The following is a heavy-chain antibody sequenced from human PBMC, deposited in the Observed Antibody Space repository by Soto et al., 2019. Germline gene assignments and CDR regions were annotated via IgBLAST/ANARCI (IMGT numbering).Heavy chain of an antibody. CDR2: ISRSSTGI. J-gene: IGHJ6*02. V-gene: IGHV3-48*02. D-gene: IGHD3-10*01. Sequence: EVQLVESGGGLVQPGGSLRLSCAASGFTFSLYSMSWVRQAPGKGLEGVSYISRSSTGIHYADSVKSRFTISRDDATNSMHLQMNSLRDGDTAVYYCARAVTWGLDVWGQGTTVSISS. CDR3: ARAVTWGLDV. CDR1: GFTFSLYS.